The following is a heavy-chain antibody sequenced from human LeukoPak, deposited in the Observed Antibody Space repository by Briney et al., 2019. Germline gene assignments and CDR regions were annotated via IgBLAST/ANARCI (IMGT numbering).Heavy chain of an antibody. D-gene: IGHD2-15*01. V-gene: IGHV3-53*01. CDR1: GFTVSSNH. CDR3: AREVCSGGSCYSDYYYYYMDV. J-gene: IGHJ6*03. CDR2: IYSGGTT. Sequence: GGSLRLSCAASGFTVSSNHMSWVRQAPGKGLEWVSIIYSGGTTSYADSVKGRFTISRDNSKNSLYLQMNSLRAEDTAVYYCAREVCSGGSCYSDYYYYYMDVWGKGTTVTVSS.